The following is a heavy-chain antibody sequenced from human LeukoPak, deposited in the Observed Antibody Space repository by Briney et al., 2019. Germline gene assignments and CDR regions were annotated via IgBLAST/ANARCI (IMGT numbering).Heavy chain of an antibody. V-gene: IGHV3-21*01. D-gene: IGHD3-16*01. CDR3: ARGDSGGMDY. CDR2: ISSSSSYI. CDR1: GFTFSNYN. Sequence: PGGSLRVSCAASGFTFSNYNMNWVRRAPGKGLEWVSSISSSSSYIYYADSVKGRFTISRDNANNSLYLQMNSLRAEDTTVYYCARGDSGGMDYWGQGTLVTVSS. J-gene: IGHJ4*02.